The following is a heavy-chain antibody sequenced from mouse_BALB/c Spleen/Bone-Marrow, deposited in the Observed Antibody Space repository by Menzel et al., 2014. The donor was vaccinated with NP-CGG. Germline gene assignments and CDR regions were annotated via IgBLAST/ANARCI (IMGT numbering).Heavy chain of an antibody. CDR2: IYPRNNNT. CDR1: GYTFTDYY. J-gene: IGHJ3*01. CDR3: AREITTATFAY. D-gene: IGHD1-2*01. V-gene: IGHV1-84*02. Sequence: QVQLQQSGPELVKPGASVKISCKASGYTFTDYYINWVKQKPGQGLEWIGWIYPRNNNTKYNERFKDKATLTVDTPSSADYMQRSGLSSEDTVVYICAREITTATFAYRGQGTLFSVSP.